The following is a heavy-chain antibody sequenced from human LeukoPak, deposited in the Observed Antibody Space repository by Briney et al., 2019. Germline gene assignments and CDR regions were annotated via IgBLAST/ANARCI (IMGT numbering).Heavy chain of an antibody. V-gene: IGHV3-23*01. CDR3: AKDSHGYSNGYLYYHMDV. CDR2: ISGGGGST. CDR1: GFTFSSYA. Sequence: AGGSLRLSCAASGFTFSSYAMSWVRQAPGKGLEWVSAISGGGGSTYYADSVKGRFTISRDNTKNTLYLQMNSLRVEDTAVYYCAKDSHGYSNGYLYYHMDVWGKGTTVTVSS. D-gene: IGHD5-18*01. J-gene: IGHJ6*03.